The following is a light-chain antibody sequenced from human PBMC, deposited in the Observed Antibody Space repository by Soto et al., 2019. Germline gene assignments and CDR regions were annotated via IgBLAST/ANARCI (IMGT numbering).Light chain of an antibody. Sequence: IVLTQSPGTLSLSPGERATLTCRSSQTITSFYLAWYQQKPGQAPRLLIYGTSTRATGIPDRFSGSGSGTDFTINILSLQSEDSAVYYSQQSNDWPLTFGGGTTVQIK. CDR3: QQSNDWPLT. V-gene: IGKV3-20*01. J-gene: IGKJ4*01. CDR2: GTS. CDR1: QTITSFY.